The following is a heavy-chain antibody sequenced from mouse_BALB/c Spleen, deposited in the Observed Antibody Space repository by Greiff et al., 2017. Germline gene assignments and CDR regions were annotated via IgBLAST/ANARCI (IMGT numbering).Heavy chain of an antibody. J-gene: IGHJ4*01. CDR1: GFTFSSYA. CDR3: AIYDYEGRNYAMDD. CDR2: ISSGGSYT. D-gene: IGHD2-4*01. Sequence: DVMLVESGGGLVKPGGSLKLSCAASGFTFSSYAMSWVRQSPEKRLEWVAEISSGGSYTYYPDTVTGRFTISRDNAKNTLYLEMSSLRSEDTAMYYCAIYDYEGRNYAMDDWGQGTSVTVSS. V-gene: IGHV5-9-4*01.